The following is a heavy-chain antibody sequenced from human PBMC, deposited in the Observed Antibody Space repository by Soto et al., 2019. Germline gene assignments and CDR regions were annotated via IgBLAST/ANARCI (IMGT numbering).Heavy chain of an antibody. CDR1: GGSISSSSYY. Sequence: SETLSLTCTVSGGSISSSSYYWGWIRQPPGKGLEWIGSIYYSGSTYYNPSLKSRVTISVDTSKNQFSLKLSSVTAADTAVYYCARHVENDSSGYYYGIDYWGQGTLVTVSS. J-gene: IGHJ4*02. CDR3: ARHVENDSSGYYYGIDY. V-gene: IGHV4-39*01. CDR2: IYYSGST. D-gene: IGHD3-22*01.